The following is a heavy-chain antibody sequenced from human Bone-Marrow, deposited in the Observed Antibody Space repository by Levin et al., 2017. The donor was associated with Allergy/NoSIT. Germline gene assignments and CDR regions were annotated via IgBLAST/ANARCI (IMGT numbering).Heavy chain of an antibody. CDR2: INADGSST. CDR1: GFTFSSYW. CDR3: ATERVPTRAYSYGSLGYFYYGMDV. J-gene: IGHJ6*02. D-gene: IGHD5-18*01. Sequence: GGSLRLSCAASGFTFSSYWMHWVRQTPGKGLVWVSRINADGSSTSLADSVKGRFTISRDNAKNTLYLQMNSLRAEDTALYYCATERVPTRAYSYGSLGYFYYGMDVWGQGTTVTVSS. V-gene: IGHV3-74*01.